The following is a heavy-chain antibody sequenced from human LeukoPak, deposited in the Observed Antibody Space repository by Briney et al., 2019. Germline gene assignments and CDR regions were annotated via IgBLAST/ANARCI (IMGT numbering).Heavy chain of an antibody. CDR3: ARDLGSYAFGI. CDR2: ISSSSSTI. V-gene: IGHV3-48*04. J-gene: IGHJ3*02. CDR1: GFTFSSYS. D-gene: IGHD6-13*01. Sequence: GGSLRLSCAASGFTFSSYSMNWVRQAPGKGLEWVSYISSSSSTIYYADSVKGRFTISRDNAKNSLYLQMNSLRAEDTAVYYCARDLGSYAFGIWGQGTMVTVSS.